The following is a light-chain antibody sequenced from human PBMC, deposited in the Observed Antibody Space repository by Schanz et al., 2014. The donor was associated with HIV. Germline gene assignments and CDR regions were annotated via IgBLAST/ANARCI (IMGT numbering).Light chain of an antibody. CDR3: GTWDDSLNGWV. V-gene: IGLV1-44*01. CDR1: SSNIGSNA. CDR2: ADI. Sequence: QSVLTQPPSASGTPGQRVTLSCSGSSSNIGSNAVSWYQQLPGTAPKLLIQADIQRPSGVPDRFSGSESGTSASLAISGLQSEEEADYYCGTWDDSLNGWVFGGGTKLTVL. J-gene: IGLJ3*02.